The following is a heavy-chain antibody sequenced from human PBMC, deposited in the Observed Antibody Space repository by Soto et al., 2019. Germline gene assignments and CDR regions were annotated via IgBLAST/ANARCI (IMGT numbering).Heavy chain of an antibody. J-gene: IGHJ4*02. CDR3: ARDTGYTFGSLNY. Sequence: HVELVQSGADVKKPGASVTISCKASGYTFTDYAVHWVRQAPGQRLEWMGWMNAGVGNTLYSQKFQGRITITRDTSASTAYMELNSLKSEDTAIYYCARDTGYTFGSLNYWGPGTLVTVSS. CDR2: MNAGVGNT. D-gene: IGHD5-18*01. CDR1: GYTFTDYA. V-gene: IGHV1-3*01.